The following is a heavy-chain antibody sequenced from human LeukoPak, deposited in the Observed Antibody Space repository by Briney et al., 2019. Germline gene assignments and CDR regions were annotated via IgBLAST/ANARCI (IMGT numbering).Heavy chain of an antibody. J-gene: IGHJ2*01. CDR3: ARISRGCSSTNCLDWYFDL. CDR2: IYYSGST. Sequence: SETLSLTCSVSGGSIRRSSYYWGWIRQPPGKGLEWIGSIYYSGSTYYNPSLKSPVTISVDTSKNQFSLKLSSVTAADTAVYYCARISRGCSSTNCLDWYFDLWGRGTLVTVSS. CDR1: GGSIRRSSYY. V-gene: IGHV4-39*01. D-gene: IGHD2-2*01.